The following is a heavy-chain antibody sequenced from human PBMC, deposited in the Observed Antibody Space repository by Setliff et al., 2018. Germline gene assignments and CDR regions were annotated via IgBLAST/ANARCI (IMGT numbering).Heavy chain of an antibody. CDR3: ARGDYGDYGEGEAAY. V-gene: IGHV1-8*02. CDR2: INTNSGNT. Sequence: ASVKVSCKASGYTFTSYAMNWVRQAPGQGLEWMGWINTNSGNTGYAQKFQGRVTVTRNASISTAYMELSSLRSEDTAVYYCARGDYGDYGEGEAAYWGQGTLVTVSS. CDR1: GYTFTSYA. J-gene: IGHJ4*02. D-gene: IGHD4-17*01.